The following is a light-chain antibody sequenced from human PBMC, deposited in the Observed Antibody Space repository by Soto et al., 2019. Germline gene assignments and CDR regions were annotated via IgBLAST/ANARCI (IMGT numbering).Light chain of an antibody. Sequence: EIVMTQSPATLSVSPGQRATLSCRASQSLNNKAAWYQQKPGQAPRLLIYAVTTRATGVPARFSGSGSGTEFSLTISSLQSEDFAVYYCQQYDFWPRTFGQGTKVDIK. J-gene: IGKJ1*01. CDR3: QQYDFWPRT. V-gene: IGKV3-15*01. CDR2: AVT. CDR1: QSLNNK.